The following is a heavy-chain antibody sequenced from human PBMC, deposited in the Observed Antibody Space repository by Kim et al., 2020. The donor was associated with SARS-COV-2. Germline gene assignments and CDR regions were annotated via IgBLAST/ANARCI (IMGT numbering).Heavy chain of an antibody. J-gene: IGHJ4*02. V-gene: IGHV3-11*04. D-gene: IGHD3-22*01. Sequence: DSVKGRFTISGDNAQNSLYLQMNRLRADDTAVYSCARALRPRDNSGYFDSWGQGTLVTVSS. CDR3: ARALRPRDNSGYFDS.